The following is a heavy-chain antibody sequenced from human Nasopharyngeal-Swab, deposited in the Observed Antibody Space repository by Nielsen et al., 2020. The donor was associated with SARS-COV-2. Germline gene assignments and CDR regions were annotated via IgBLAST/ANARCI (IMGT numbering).Heavy chain of an antibody. CDR3: ARGEMATIIPVAPFDI. CDR1: GFTFSSYS. V-gene: IGHV3-21*01. Sequence: GESLKISCAASGFTFSSYSMNWVRQAPGKGLEWVSSISSSSSYIYYADSVKGRFTISRDNAKNSLYLQMNSLRAEDTAVYYCARGEMATIIPVAPFDIWGQGTMVTVSS. D-gene: IGHD5-24*01. J-gene: IGHJ3*02. CDR2: ISSSSSYI.